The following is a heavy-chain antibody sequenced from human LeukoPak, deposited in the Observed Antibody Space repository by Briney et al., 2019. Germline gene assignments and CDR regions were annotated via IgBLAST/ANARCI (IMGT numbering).Heavy chain of an antibody. D-gene: IGHD1-26*01. CDR2: VTHSGGI. CDR1: GGSFSGYS. J-gene: IGHJ4*02. Sequence: PSETVSLTCALYGGSFSGYSWTWIRQPPGKGLEWIGEVTHSGGINYNPSLSSRVTISADMSTKFFSLKLNSVNAADTAVYYCSRGVSKWEFLDWGRESMATVSP. V-gene: IGHV4-34*01. CDR3: SRGVSKWEFLD.